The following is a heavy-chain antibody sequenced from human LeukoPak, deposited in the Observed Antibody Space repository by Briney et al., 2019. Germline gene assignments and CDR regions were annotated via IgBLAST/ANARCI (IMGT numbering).Heavy chain of an antibody. CDR1: GFTFSGYS. CDR3: ASSGSGMDV. V-gene: IGHV3-48*01. CDR2: ISSSSSTI. J-gene: IGHJ6*02. D-gene: IGHD1-26*01. Sequence: GGSLRLSCAASGFTFSGYSMNWVRAAPGKGLEWVSYISSSSSTIYYADSVKGRFTISRDNAKNSLYLQMNSRRAEDTAVYYCASSGSGMDVWGQGTIVTASS.